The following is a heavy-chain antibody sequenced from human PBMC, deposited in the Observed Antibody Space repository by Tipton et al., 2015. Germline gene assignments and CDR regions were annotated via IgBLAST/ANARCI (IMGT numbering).Heavy chain of an antibody. J-gene: IGHJ3*02. D-gene: IGHD1-26*01. CDR2: IYDSGST. CDR3: ARCAHSGSYHNAFDI. V-gene: IGHV4-61*01. Sequence: TLSLTCTVSGGSVSSGRYYWSWVRQPSGKGLEWIGHIYDSGSTNYDPSLKSRVTISVDTSKNQFSLRLYSVTASDTAVYYCARCAHSGSYHNAFDIWGRGTMVTVSS. CDR1: GGSVSSGRYY.